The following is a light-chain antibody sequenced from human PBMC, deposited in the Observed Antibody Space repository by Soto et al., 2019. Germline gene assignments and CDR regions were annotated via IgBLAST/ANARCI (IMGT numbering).Light chain of an antibody. V-gene: IGKV2-28*01. CDR3: MQALQTWT. CDR2: LGS. Sequence: DIVMTQSPLSLPVTPGEPASISCRSSQSLLHSNGYNYLDWYLQKPGQSPQLLIYLGSNRASGVDDRFSGSGSGNDFTLKISRVEAEDVGVYYCMQALQTWTFGQGTKVEIK. CDR1: QSLLHSNGYNY. J-gene: IGKJ1*01.